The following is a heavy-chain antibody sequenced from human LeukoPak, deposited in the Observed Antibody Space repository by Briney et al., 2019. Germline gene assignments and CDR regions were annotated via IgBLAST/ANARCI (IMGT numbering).Heavy chain of an antibody. CDR2: ISGSGGST. CDR1: GFTFSSYA. Sequence: GGPLRLSCAASGFTFSSYAMSWVRQAPGKGLEWVSAISGSGGSTYYADSVKGRFTISRDNSKNTLYLQMNSLRAEDTAVYYCANTYSSGWYYYYYGMDVWGQGTTVTVSS. V-gene: IGHV3-23*01. J-gene: IGHJ6*02. D-gene: IGHD6-19*01. CDR3: ANTYSSGWYYYYYGMDV.